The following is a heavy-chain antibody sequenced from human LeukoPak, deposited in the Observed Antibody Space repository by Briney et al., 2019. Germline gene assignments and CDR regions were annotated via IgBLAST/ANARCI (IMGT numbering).Heavy chain of an antibody. CDR3: ARDVVLPAAMYYYYYYGMDV. J-gene: IGHJ6*02. CDR2: ISYDGSNK. V-gene: IGHV3-30-3*01. CDR1: GFTFSGYG. D-gene: IGHD2-2*01. Sequence: GGSLRLSCAASGFTFSGYGMHWVRQAPGKGLEWVTVISYDGSNKYYADSVKGRFTISRDNSKNTLYLQMNSLKAEDTAVYYCARDVVLPAAMYYYYYYGMDVWGQGTTVTVSS.